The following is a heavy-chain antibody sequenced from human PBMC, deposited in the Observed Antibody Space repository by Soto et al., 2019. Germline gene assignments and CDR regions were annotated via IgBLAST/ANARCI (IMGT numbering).Heavy chain of an antibody. CDR1: GFTVSNNY. CDR2: IYSGGYT. Sequence: EVQLVESGGGLIQPGGSLRLSCAVSGFTVSNNYMSWVRQAPGKGLEGVSVIYSGGYTAYGDSVKGRFTISRDNSKNTLFLKINGLGPGARAFFLWGTQRGGGGYWGQGTLVTVSS. CDR3: GTQRGGGGY. V-gene: IGHV3-53*01. J-gene: IGHJ4*02. D-gene: IGHD6-25*01.